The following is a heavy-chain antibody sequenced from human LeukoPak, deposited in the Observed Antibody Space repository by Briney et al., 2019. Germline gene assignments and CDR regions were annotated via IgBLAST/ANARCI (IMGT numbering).Heavy chain of an antibody. Sequence: AGGTLRFSCAATGLTFSSCAMHWVRQAPGKGLEYVSAISSNGGSTYYADSVKGRFTISRDNSKNTLYLQMGSLRAEDMAVYYCARPRGPRVYYGMDVWGKGTTVTVSS. D-gene: IGHD3-10*01. J-gene: IGHJ6*04. CDR1: GLTFSSCA. CDR3: ARPRGPRVYYGMDV. CDR2: ISSNGGST. V-gene: IGHV3-64*02.